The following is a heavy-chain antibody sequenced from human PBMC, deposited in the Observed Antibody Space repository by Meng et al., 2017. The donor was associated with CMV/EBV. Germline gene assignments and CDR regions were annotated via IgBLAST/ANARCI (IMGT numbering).Heavy chain of an antibody. Sequence: GGSLRLSCAASWFTVSSNYMSWVRQAPGKGLEWVSVIYSGGSTYYADSVKGRFTISRDNSKNTLYLQMNSLRAEDTAVYYCATTASSGYYYYFNYWGQGTLVTVSS. D-gene: IGHD3-22*01. CDR2: IYSGGST. V-gene: IGHV3-53*01. J-gene: IGHJ4*02. CDR3: ATTASSGYYYYFNY. CDR1: WFTVSSNY.